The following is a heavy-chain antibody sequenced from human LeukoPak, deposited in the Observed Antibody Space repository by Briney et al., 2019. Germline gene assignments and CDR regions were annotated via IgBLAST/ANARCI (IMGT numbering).Heavy chain of an antibody. J-gene: IGHJ4*02. CDR1: GYTFTTYA. V-gene: IGHV7-4-1*02. Sequence: ASVKVSCKASGYTFTTYAMNWVRQAPGQGLEWMGRINTNAGNPTYAQGFTGRFVFSLDTSVSTAYLQISSLKAEDTAVYFCARDSRVYSDSGGYYYFDSWGQGTLVTVSS. CDR3: ARDSRVYSDSGGYYYFDS. D-gene: IGHD3-22*01. CDR2: INTNAGNP.